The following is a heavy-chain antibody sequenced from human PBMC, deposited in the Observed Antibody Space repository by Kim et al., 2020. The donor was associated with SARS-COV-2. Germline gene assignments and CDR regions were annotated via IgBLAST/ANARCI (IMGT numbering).Heavy chain of an antibody. Sequence: GGSLRLSCAASGFTFSNYDMTWIRQAPGKGLEWVSDMSGSSRGTNYADSVKGRFTISRDNAKNTLYLHMNSLRAEDTAVYYCAKGSGDYGAFDSWGQGTLVTVSS. J-gene: IGHJ4*02. CDR3: AKGSGDYGAFDS. CDR1: GFTFSNYD. D-gene: IGHD3-22*01. V-gene: IGHV3-11*05. CDR2: MSGSSRGT.